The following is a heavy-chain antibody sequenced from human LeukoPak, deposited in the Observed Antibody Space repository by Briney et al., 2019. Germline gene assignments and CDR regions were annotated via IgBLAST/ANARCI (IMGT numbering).Heavy chain of an antibody. Sequence: SETLSLTCTVSGGSISSGDYYGSWIRQPPGKGLEWIGYIYYSGSTYYNPSLKSRVTISVDTSKNQFSLKLSSVTAADTAVYYCAREADTAMVTDYWGQGTLVTVSS. CDR1: GGSISSGDYY. D-gene: IGHD5-18*01. CDR2: IYYSGST. CDR3: AREADTAMVTDY. J-gene: IGHJ4*02. V-gene: IGHV4-30-4*01.